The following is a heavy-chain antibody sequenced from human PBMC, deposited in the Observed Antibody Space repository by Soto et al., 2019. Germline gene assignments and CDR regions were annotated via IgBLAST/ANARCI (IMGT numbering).Heavy chain of an antibody. CDR2: IHGSGSA. Sequence: PSETLSLTCTVSNGSISNFYWNWIRQSAGKGLEWTGRIHGSGSATYNPSLRSRVTMSVDTSKNQFSLKVNSVTGADTAVYYCARSSHKESWFDPWGQGTLVTVSS. CDR3: ARSSHKESWFDP. D-gene: IGHD6-13*01. J-gene: IGHJ5*02. CDR1: NGSISNFY. V-gene: IGHV4-4*07.